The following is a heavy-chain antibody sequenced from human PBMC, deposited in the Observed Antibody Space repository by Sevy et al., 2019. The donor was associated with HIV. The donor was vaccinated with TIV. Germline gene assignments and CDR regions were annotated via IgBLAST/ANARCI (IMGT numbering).Heavy chain of an antibody. J-gene: IGHJ4*02. CDR3: AGDKAREYPGYFDY. V-gene: IGHV3-33*01. CDR1: GFTFSSYG. CDR2: IWYDGSNK. Sequence: GGSLRLSCAASGFTFSSYGMHWVRQAPGKGLEWVAVIWYDGSNKYYADSVKGRFTISRDNSKNTLYLQMNSLRAEDTAVYYCAGDKAREYPGYFDYWGQGTLVTVSS.